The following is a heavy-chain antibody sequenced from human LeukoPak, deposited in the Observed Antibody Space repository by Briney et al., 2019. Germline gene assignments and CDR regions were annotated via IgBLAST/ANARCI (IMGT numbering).Heavy chain of an antibody. CDR2: ISSSSSYI. V-gene: IGHV3-21*01. J-gene: IGHJ3*02. D-gene: IGHD2-2*02. Sequence: GGSLRLSCAASGFTFSSYSMNWVRQAPGQGLEWVSSISSSSSYIYYADSVKGGFTISRDNAKNSLYLQMNSLRAEDTAVYYCARRYCSSTSCYTWAFDIWGQGTMVTVSS. CDR3: ARRYCSSTSCYTWAFDI. CDR1: GFTFSSYS.